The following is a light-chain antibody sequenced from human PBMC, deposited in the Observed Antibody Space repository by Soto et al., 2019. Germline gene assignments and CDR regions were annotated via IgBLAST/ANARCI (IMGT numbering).Light chain of an antibody. Sequence: VLKQSPATLSLYQGARATLSCRASQSVSSRSLAWYQQKPGQAPRLIISDASNRAADIPDRFSVIVYGTAGTLNFHRLEPEDGAVYYGQQYAGSPRTFGQGTKVDIK. CDR3: QQYAGSPRT. CDR1: QSVSSRS. CDR2: DAS. J-gene: IGKJ1*01. V-gene: IGKV3-20*01.